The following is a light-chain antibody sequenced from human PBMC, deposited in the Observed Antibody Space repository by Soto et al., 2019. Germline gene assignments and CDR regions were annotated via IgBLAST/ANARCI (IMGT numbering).Light chain of an antibody. CDR3: QQCDSSVT. CDR1: QSFSRTF. CDR2: GAS. J-gene: IGKJ1*01. V-gene: IGKV3-20*01. Sequence: EIVLTQSPASLSLSPGERATLSCRASQSFSRTFFAWYQQRPGQAPRLLMYGASSRATGTPERFSGSGYGTDFTLTISRLEPEDFAVYYCQQCDSSVTFGQGTKVEIK.